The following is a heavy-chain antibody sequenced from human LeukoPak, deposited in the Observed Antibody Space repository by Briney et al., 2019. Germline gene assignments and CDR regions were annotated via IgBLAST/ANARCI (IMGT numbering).Heavy chain of an antibody. CDR1: GFTFSSYW. CDR3: ARGLSSNYYDSSGYLGQYDY. V-gene: IGHV3-21*01. D-gene: IGHD3-22*01. Sequence: PGGSLRLSCVGSGFTFSSYWMHWVRQAPGKGLEWVSSISSSSSYIYYADSVKGRFTISRDNSKNTLYLQMNSLRAEDTAVYYCARGLSSNYYDSSGYLGQYDYWGQGTLVTVSS. J-gene: IGHJ4*02. CDR2: ISSSSSYI.